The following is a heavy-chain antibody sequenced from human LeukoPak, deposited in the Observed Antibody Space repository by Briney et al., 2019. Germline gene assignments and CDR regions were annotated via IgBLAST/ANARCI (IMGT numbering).Heavy chain of an antibody. CDR3: ARVTDCDFWSSRQGGAFDL. Sequence: SETLSLTCTVSGGSITDYYWGWIRQPPGKGLEWIGYIYYTGDTIDNPSLNSRLTISLDTSKSQFSLKLNFVTAADTALYYCARVTDCDFWSSRQGGAFDLWGHGTLVTVSS. D-gene: IGHD3-3*01. CDR1: GGSITDYY. CDR2: IYYTGDT. J-gene: IGHJ3*01. V-gene: IGHV4-59*01.